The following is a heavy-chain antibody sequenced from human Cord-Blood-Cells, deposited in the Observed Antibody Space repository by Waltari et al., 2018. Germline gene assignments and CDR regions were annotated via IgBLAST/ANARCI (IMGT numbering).Heavy chain of an antibody. CDR3: ARVTSEDYYGSGSYYKH. CDR2: INPNSGGT. J-gene: IGHJ1*01. V-gene: IGHV1-2*02. D-gene: IGHD3-10*01. CDR1: GYTFTGHY. Sequence: QVQLVQSGAEVKKPGASVKVSCKASGYTFTGHYMHWVRQAPAQGLEWMGWINPNSGGTNYAQKFQGRVTMTRDTSISTAYMELSRLRSDDTAVYYCARVTSEDYYGSGSYYKHWGQGTLVTVSS.